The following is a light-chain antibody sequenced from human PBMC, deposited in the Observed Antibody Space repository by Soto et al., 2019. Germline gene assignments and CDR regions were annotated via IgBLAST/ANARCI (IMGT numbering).Light chain of an antibody. CDR2: GAS. CDR1: QSFSINY. CDR3: QQYGSSRT. V-gene: IGKV3-20*01. Sequence: EVVLTQSPGTLSLSPGERATLSCRASQSFSINYLAWYQHKPGQAPRLLIYGASSRATGIPDRFSGSGSGTDFTLTISRLEPEDFAVYYCQQYGSSRTFGQGTKVEIK. J-gene: IGKJ1*01.